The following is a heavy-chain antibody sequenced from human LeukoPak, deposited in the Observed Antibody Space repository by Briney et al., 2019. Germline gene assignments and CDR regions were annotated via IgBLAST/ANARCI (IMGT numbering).Heavy chain of an antibody. J-gene: IGHJ4*02. V-gene: IGHV4-39*01. CDR2: IYFTGNT. D-gene: IGHD3-16*01. CDR1: GGSISSDTYF. CDR3: ASEAHRGGGFDS. Sequence: SETLSLTCTVSGGSISSDTYFWGWIRQPPGKGLEWIANIYFTGNTYYNPSLESRATISVDTSKNRFSLTLSSVTAADTAVYYCASEAHRGGGFDSWGQGTLVTVSS.